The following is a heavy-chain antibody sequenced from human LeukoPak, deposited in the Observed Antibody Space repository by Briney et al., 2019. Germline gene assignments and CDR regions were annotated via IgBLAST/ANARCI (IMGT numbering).Heavy chain of an antibody. D-gene: IGHD2-2*01. Sequence: PGGSLRLSCAASGFTFSSYAMSWVRQAPGKGLEWVSAISGSGGSTYYADSVKGRFTISRDNSKNTLYLQMNSLRAEDTAVYYCARQSSTSFMDYYYGMDVWGQGTTVTVSS. J-gene: IGHJ6*02. CDR3: ARQSSTSFMDYYYGMDV. V-gene: IGHV3-23*01. CDR1: GFTFSSYA. CDR2: ISGSGGST.